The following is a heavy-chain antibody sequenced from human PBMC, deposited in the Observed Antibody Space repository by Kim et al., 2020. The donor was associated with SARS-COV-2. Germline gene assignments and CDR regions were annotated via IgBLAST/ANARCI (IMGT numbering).Heavy chain of an antibody. CDR3: AKDLSSSWYGNYYYYGMDV. J-gene: IGHJ6*02. V-gene: IGHV3-30*18. Sequence: GGSLRLSCAASGFTFSSYGMHWVRQAPGKGLEWVAVISYDGSNKYYADSVKGRFTISRDNSKNTLYLQMNSLRAEDTAVYYCAKDLSSSWYGNYYYYGMDVWGQGTTVTVSS. CDR2: ISYDGSNK. D-gene: IGHD6-13*01. CDR1: GFTFSSYG.